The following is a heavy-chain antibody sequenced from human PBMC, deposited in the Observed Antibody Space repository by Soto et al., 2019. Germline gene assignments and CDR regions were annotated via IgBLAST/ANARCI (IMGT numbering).Heavy chain of an antibody. CDR3: ARDIVATIGGFAY. CDR2: IKVDGSDK. CDR1: GFTFSSYW. Sequence: EVQLVESGGGLVQPGGSLRLSCAASGFTFSSYWMSWVRQAPGKGLEWLANIKVDGSDKYYVDSVKGRFTISRDNAKNSLYLQMISLRVEDTAVYYCARDIVATIGGFAYWGLGALVIVSS. D-gene: IGHD5-12*01. J-gene: IGHJ4*02. V-gene: IGHV3-7*01.